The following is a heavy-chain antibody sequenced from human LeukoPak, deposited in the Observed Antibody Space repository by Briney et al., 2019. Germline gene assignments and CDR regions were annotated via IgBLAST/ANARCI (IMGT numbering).Heavy chain of an antibody. D-gene: IGHD1-26*01. CDR1: GYTFTGYY. V-gene: IGHV1-2*02. Sequence: ASVKVSCKASGYTFTGYYMHWVRQAPGQGLEWMGWINPNSGGTNYAQKFQGRVTMTRDTSISTAYMELSRLGSDDTAVYYCARSRRGSYRDAFDIWGQGTMVTVSS. CDR3: ARSRRGSYRDAFDI. J-gene: IGHJ3*02. CDR2: INPNSGGT.